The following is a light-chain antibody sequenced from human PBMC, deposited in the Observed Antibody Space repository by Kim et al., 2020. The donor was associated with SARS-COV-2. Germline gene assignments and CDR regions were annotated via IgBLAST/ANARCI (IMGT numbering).Light chain of an antibody. CDR1: ALPKQY. CDR3: QSAESSGTSVV. V-gene: IGLV3-25*03. CDR2: KDS. J-gene: IGLJ2*01. Sequence: SYELTQPPSVSVSPGQTARITCSGDALPKQYAYWYQQKPGQAPVLVIYKDSERPSGIPERFSGSSSGTTVTLTISGVQAEDEADYYCQSAESSGTSVVFG.